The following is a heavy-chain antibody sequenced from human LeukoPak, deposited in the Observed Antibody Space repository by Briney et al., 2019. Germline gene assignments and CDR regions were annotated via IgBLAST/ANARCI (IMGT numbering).Heavy chain of an antibody. CDR2: ISRNGAVT. J-gene: IGHJ4*02. V-gene: IGHV3-43*01. D-gene: IGHD3-16*02. Sequence: AGGSLRLSCVASGLIFDDYTMHWVRQAPGKGLEWVSLISRNGAVTKYADSVRGRFTVSRDNSKNSLYLQMNSLRAEDTALYYCARDRDMITFGGVIAFFDYWGQGTLVTVSS. CDR1: GLIFDDYT. CDR3: ARDRDMITFGGVIAFFDY.